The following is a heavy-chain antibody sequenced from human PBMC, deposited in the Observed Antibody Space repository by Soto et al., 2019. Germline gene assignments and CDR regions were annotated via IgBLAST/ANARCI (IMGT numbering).Heavy chain of an antibody. V-gene: IGHV4-34*01. CDR2: INHSGST. CDR3: ARGSQEAIDY. J-gene: IGHJ4*02. Sequence: PSETLSLTCAVYGGSFSGYYWSWIRQPPGKGLEWIGEINHSGSTNYNPSLKSRVTISVDTSKNQFSLKLSSVTAADTAVYYCARGSQEAIDYWGQATLVTVSS. CDR1: GGSFSGYY.